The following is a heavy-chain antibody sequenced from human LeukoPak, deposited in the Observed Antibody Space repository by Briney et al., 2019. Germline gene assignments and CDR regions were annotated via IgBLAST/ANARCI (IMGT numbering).Heavy chain of an antibody. CDR3: ARDADFGTGYFDY. D-gene: IGHD3/OR15-3a*01. J-gene: IGHJ4*02. CDR1: GFTFDDYG. Sequence: SGGSLRLSCAASGFTFDDYGMSWVRQGPGKGLEWVSGINWNGGTSAYADSVKGRFTISRDNAKNSLYLQMNSLRAEDTAVYYCARDADFGTGYFDYWGQGTLVTVSS. CDR2: INWNGGTS. V-gene: IGHV3-20*04.